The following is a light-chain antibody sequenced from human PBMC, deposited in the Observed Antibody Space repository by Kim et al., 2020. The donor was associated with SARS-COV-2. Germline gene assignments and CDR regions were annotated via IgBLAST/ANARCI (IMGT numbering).Light chain of an antibody. V-gene: IGLV2-11*01. CDR2: DVS. Sequence: GQSVTISCTGTSSDVGGYNYVSWYQQHPGKAPKLMIYDVSKRPSGVPDRFSGSKSGNTASLTISGLQDEDEADYYCCSYAGSYGVVFGGGTQLTVL. J-gene: IGLJ2*01. CDR3: CSYAGSYGVV. CDR1: SSDVGGYNY.